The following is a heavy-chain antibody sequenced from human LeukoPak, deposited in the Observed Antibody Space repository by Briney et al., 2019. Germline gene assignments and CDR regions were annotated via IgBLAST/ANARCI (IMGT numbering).Heavy chain of an antibody. D-gene: IGHD6-13*01. CDR2: IYYSGST. CDR1: GGSISSSSYY. V-gene: IGHV4-39*01. CDR3: ASNSSSWYGAYY. Sequence: SETLSLTCTVSGGSISSSSYYWGWIRQPPGKGLEWLGNIYYSGSTYYNPSLKSRVTISIDTSKNQFSLKLSSVTAADTAKYYCASNSSSWYGAYYWGQGTLVTVSS. J-gene: IGHJ4*02.